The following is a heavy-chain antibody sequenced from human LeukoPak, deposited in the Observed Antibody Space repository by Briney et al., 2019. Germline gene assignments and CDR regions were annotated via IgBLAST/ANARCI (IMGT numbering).Heavy chain of an antibody. J-gene: IGHJ4*02. CDR2: IIPIFGTA. CDR3: ARSTEYYFFDY. Sequence: ASVKVSCKASGYTFTSYDINWVRQATGQGLEWMGGIIPIFGTANYAQKFQGRVTITADESTSTAYMELSSLRSEDTAVYYCARSTEYYFFDYWGQGTLVTVSS. V-gene: IGHV1-69*13. D-gene: IGHD2/OR15-2a*01. CDR1: GYTFTSYD.